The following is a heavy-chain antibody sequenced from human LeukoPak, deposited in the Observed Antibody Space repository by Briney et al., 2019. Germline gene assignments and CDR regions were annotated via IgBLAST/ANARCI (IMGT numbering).Heavy chain of an antibody. CDR1: GGSISSYD. J-gene: IGHJ6*03. D-gene: IGHD1-26*01. CDR2: IYSSGST. CDR3: ASPIVGPTRGYMDV. Sequence: PSETLSLTCTGSGGSISSYDWSWIRQPPGKGLEWIAYIYSSGSTNYNPSVKSQVTRSVDTSTNQFSLKLSSVTAADTAVYYCASPIVGPTRGYMDVWGKGTTVTVSS. V-gene: IGHV4-4*09.